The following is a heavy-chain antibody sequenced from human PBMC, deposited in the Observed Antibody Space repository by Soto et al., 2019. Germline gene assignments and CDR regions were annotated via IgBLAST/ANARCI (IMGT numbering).Heavy chain of an antibody. V-gene: IGHV3-64D*06. CDR3: VTWGGIEARNLDH. CDR1: GFPFSNHA. J-gene: IGHJ4*02. D-gene: IGHD6-6*01. CDR2: INYNGGTT. Sequence: GGSLRISCSASGFPFSNHAMHWVRQAPGKGLEYVSAINYNGGTTYYVDSVKGRFTISRDNSKNTLYLQMSSLKVEDTAMYHCVTWGGIEARNLDHWGQGTLVTVSS.